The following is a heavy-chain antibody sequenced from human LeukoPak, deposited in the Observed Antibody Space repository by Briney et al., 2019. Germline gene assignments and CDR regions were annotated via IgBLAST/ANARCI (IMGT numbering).Heavy chain of an antibody. J-gene: IGHJ4*02. D-gene: IGHD1-26*01. CDR1: GGSISSHY. CDR3: ARWEVGATYYFDY. Sequence: SETLSLTCTVSGGSISSHYWSWIRQPPGKGLEWIGYIYYSGGTNYNPSLKSRVTISVDTSKNQFSLKLSSVTAAGTAVYYCARWEVGATYYFDYWGQGTLVTVSS. CDR2: IYYSGGT. V-gene: IGHV4-59*11.